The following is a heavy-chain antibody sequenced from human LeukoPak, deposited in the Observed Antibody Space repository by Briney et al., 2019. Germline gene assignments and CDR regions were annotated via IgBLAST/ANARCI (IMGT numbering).Heavy chain of an antibody. D-gene: IGHD6-13*01. CDR3: AREAAAGTFYFDY. J-gene: IGHJ4*02. CDR2: IYTSGST. CDR1: GGSISSGSYY. Sequence: SETLSLTCTVSGGSISSGSYYWSWIRQPAGKGLDWIGRIYTSGSTNYSPSLKSRVTMSVDTSKNQFPLKLSSVTAADTAVYYCAREAAAGTFYFDYWGQGTLVTVSS. V-gene: IGHV4-61*02.